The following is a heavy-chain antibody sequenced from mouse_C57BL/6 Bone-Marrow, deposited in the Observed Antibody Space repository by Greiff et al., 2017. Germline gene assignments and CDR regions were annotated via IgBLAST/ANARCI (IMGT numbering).Heavy chain of an antibody. D-gene: IGHD1-1*01. CDR2: ISNGGGST. CDR1: GFTFSDYY. J-gene: IGHJ4*01. Sequence: EVQGVESGGGLVQPGGSLKLSCAASGFTFSDYYMYWVRQTPEKRLEWVAYISNGGGSTYYPDTVKGRFTISRDNAKNTLYLQMGRLKSEDTAMYYCARHVSITPYAMDYWGQGTSVTVSS. V-gene: IGHV5-12*01. CDR3: ARHVSITPYAMDY.